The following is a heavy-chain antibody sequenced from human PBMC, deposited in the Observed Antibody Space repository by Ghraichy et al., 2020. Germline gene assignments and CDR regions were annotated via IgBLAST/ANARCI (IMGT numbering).Heavy chain of an antibody. CDR2: ISSSSSTI. Sequence: GGSLRLSCAASGFTFSSYSMNWVRQAPGKGLEWVSYISSSSSTIYYADSVKGRFTISRDNAKNSLYLQMNSLRDEDTAVYYCARDFSPTPGQTGGGRDYWGQGTLVTVSS. CDR1: GFTFSSYS. CDR3: ARDFSPTPGQTGGGRDY. J-gene: IGHJ4*02. D-gene: IGHD1-26*01. V-gene: IGHV3-48*02.